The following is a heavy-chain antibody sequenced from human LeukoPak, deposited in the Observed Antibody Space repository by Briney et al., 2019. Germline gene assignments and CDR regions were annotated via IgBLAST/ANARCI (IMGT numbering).Heavy chain of an antibody. CDR3: ASRPAPLYDGSGYETYYFDY. Sequence: SETLSLTCTVSGGSINSYYWSWIRQPPGKGLEWIGYIYYSGSTNYNPSLKSRVTISVDTSKNQFSLKLSSVTAADTAVYYCASRPAPLYDGSGYETYYFDYWGQGTLVTVSS. V-gene: IGHV4-59*12. CDR2: IYYSGST. J-gene: IGHJ4*02. D-gene: IGHD3-22*01. CDR1: GGSINSYY.